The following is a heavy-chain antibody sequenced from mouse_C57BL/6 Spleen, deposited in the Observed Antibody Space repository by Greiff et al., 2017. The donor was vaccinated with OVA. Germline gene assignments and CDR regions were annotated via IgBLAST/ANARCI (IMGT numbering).Heavy chain of an antibody. CDR2: IYPGSGST. Sequence: QVQLQQPGAELVKPGASVKMSCKASGYTFTSYWITWVKQRPGQGLEWIGDIYPGSGSTNYNEKFKSKATLTVDTSASTAYMQLSSLTSEDSAVYYCARGGYYGNYYAMDYWGQGTSVTVSS. D-gene: IGHD2-1*01. V-gene: IGHV1-55*01. J-gene: IGHJ4*01. CDR3: ARGGYYGNYYAMDY. CDR1: GYTFTSYW.